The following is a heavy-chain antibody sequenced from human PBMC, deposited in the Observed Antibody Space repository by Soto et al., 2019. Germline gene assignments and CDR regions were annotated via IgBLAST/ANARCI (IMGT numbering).Heavy chain of an antibody. J-gene: IGHJ4*02. Sequence: GGSLRLSCAASGFTFSIFAMSWVRQSPGKGLEWVSTISGSGGSTYYADAVKGRFTISRDNSMGTLYLQMKSLRVEDTAIYYCAKEVSLGSTVDLGYWGRGALVTVSS. CDR1: GFTFSIFA. D-gene: IGHD7-27*01. CDR3: AKEVSLGSTVDLGY. V-gene: IGHV3-23*01. CDR2: ISGSGGST.